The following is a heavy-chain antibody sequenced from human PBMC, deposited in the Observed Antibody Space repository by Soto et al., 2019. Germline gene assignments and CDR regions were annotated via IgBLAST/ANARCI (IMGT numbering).Heavy chain of an antibody. J-gene: IGHJ4*02. CDR3: ASDIAARHQN. CDR1: GFTFSSYS. D-gene: IGHD6-6*01. V-gene: IGHV3-21*01. CDR2: ISSSSSYI. Sequence: PGGSLRLSCAASGFTFSSYSMNWVRQAPGKGLEWVSSISSSSSYIYYADSVKGRFTISRDHAKNSLYLQMNSLRAEDTAVYYCASDIAARHQNWGQGTLVTVSS.